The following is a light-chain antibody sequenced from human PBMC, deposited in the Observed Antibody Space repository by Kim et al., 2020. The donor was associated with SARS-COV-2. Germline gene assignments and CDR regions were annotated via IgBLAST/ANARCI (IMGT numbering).Light chain of an antibody. V-gene: IGKV3-15*01. CDR2: GAS. J-gene: IGKJ2*01. CDR3: QQYTNWYT. Sequence: LSVSPGERATLSCRASRSVSSNLAWFQQRPGQAPRLLIYGASTRATGIPARFSGSGSGTEFTLTISSLQSEDFAVYYCQQYTNWYTFGQGTKLEI. CDR1: RSVSSN.